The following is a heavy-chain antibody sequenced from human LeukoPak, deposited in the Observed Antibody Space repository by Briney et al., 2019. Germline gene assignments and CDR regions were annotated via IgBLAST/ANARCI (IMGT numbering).Heavy chain of an antibody. CDR2: IYTSGST. CDR3: AREEAVGATTIDY. CDR1: GGSISSYY. J-gene: IGHJ4*02. D-gene: IGHD1-26*01. V-gene: IGHV4-4*07. Sequence: SETLSLTCTVSGGSISSYYWSWLRQPAGKGLEWIGRIYTSGSTNYNPSLKSRVTMSVDTSKNQFSLKLSSVTAADTAVYYCAREEAVGATTIDYWGQGTLVTVSS.